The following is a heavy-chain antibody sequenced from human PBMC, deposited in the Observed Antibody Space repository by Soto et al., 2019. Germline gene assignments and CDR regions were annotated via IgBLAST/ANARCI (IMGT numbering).Heavy chain of an antibody. CDR3: ARGVRATMTTSYFDF. J-gene: IGHJ4*02. V-gene: IGHV4-31*01. CDR2: IFYGGDN. CDR1: GVSFSSSGSY. Sequence: SETLSLTCTVSGVSFSSSGSYWNWVRPYSGRGLEWIGHIFYGGDNYYNPSLKSLVTISVDTSENRFSRKLSSVAAADTAVYYCARGVRATMTTSYFDFWGQGTRVTVSS. D-gene: IGHD4-17*01.